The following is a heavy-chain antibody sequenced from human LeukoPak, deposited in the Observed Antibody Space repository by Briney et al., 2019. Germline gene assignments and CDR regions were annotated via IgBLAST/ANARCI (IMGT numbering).Heavy chain of an antibody. Sequence: GGSLRLSCAASGFTFSSYSMNWVRQAPGKGLEWVSYISSSSSTIYYADSVKGRFTISRDNSKNTLYLQMNSLKDEDTAVYYCARAYSDSSGYYPHAFDIWGQGTMVTVSS. V-gene: IGHV3-48*02. J-gene: IGHJ3*02. CDR2: ISSSSSTI. D-gene: IGHD3-22*01. CDR3: ARAYSDSSGYYPHAFDI. CDR1: GFTFSSYS.